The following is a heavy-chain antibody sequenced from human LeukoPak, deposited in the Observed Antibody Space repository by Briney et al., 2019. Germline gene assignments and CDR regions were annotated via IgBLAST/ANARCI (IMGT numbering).Heavy chain of an antibody. V-gene: IGHV3-23*01. J-gene: IGHJ3*02. CDR1: GFTFSSYA. Sequence: GGSPRLSCAASGFTFSSYAMSWVRQAPGKGLEWVSAISGSGGSTYYADSVKGRFTISRDNSKNTLYLQMNSLRAEDTAVYYCAKSPVPDDAFDIWGRGTMVTVSS. CDR3: AKSPVPDDAFDI. CDR2: ISGSGGST.